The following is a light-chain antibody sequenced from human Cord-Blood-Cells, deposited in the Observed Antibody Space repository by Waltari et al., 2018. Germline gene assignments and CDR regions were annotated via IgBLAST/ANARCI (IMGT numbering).Light chain of an antibody. Sequence: DIQMTQSPSSLSASVGDRVTITCRASQSISSYLNLYQQKPEKAPKLLIYAASSLQSGVPSRFSGSGSGTDFTLTISSLQPEDFATYYCQQSYSTPWTFGQGTKVEIK. CDR2: AAS. CDR3: QQSYSTPWT. V-gene: IGKV1-39*01. CDR1: QSISSY. J-gene: IGKJ1*01.